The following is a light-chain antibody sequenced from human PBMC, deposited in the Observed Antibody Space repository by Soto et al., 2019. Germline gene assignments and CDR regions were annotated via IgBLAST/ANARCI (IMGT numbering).Light chain of an antibody. Sequence: DIQLTQSPAFLSASVGDRGTITCRASQGISSYLLWYQQKRGKDPELLIYEASTLQSGVPSRFSGSGAGTEFTITISSLQAEDFATYCCQHLNNYPRTFGGGTEVEIK. CDR3: QHLNNYPRT. J-gene: IGKJ4*01. CDR2: EAS. CDR1: QGISSY. V-gene: IGKV1-9*01.